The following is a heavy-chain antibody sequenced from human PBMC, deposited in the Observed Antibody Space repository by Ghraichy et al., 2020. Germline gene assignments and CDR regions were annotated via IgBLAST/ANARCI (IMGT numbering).Heavy chain of an antibody. D-gene: IGHD3-3*01. CDR1: GFTFSSYW. CDR3: AREYDFWSGYSERYYYYGMDV. Sequence: GESLNISCAASGFTFSSYWMSWVRQAPGKGLEWVANIKQDGSEKYYVDSVKGRFTISRDNAKNSLYLQMNSLRAEDTAVYYCAREYDFWSGYSERYYYYGMDVWGQGTTVTVSS. V-gene: IGHV3-7*01. J-gene: IGHJ6*02. CDR2: IKQDGSEK.